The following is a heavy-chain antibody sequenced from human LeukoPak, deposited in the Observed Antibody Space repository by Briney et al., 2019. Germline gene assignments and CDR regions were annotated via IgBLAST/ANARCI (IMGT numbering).Heavy chain of an antibody. CDR1: GFSFGTYS. CDR3: GRWGVNAGLDR. D-gene: IGHD3-10*01. V-gene: IGHV3-7*01. J-gene: IGHJ5*02. CDR2: IWPDGSDK. Sequence: GGSLRLSCAASGFSFGTYSINWVRQAPGKGLEWVANIWPDGSDKYHVDSVRGRFTISRDNAQNSLNLQMNSLRAEDSGVYYCGRWGVNAGLDRWGQGTLVIVSS.